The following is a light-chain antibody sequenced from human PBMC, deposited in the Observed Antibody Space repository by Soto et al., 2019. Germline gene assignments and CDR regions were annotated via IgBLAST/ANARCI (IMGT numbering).Light chain of an antibody. V-gene: IGLV1-40*01. CDR1: TSNLGAGYD. CDR2: DNT. J-gene: IGLJ1*01. Sequence: QSVLTQPASVSGAPGQTVSISCTGTTSNLGAGYDVHWYRHLPGTAPTLLISDNTNRPSGVPDRFSGSKSGTSASLAIPGLQSEDEADYYCQYYDNSIRAYVFGPGTKVTVL. CDR3: QYYDNSIRAYV.